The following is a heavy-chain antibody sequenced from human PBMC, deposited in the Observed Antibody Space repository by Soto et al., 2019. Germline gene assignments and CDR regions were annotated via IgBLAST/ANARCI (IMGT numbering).Heavy chain of an antibody. J-gene: IGHJ6*02. D-gene: IGHD6-13*01. CDR3: AKSNWPGYSSSWYFFGMDV. Sequence: QVQLVESGGGVVQPGRSLRLSCAASGFTFSSYGMHWVRQAPGKGLEWVAVISYDGSNKYYADSVKGRFTISRDNSKNTLYLQRNSLRAEDTAVYYCAKSNWPGYSSSWYFFGMDVWGQGTTVTVSS. V-gene: IGHV3-30*18. CDR1: GFTFSSYG. CDR2: ISYDGSNK.